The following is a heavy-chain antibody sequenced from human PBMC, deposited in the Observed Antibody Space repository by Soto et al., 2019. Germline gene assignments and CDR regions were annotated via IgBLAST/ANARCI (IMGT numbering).Heavy chain of an antibody. D-gene: IGHD7-27*01. CDR2: IKQDGSEK. Sequence: GGSLRLFCAASGFTFSSYWMSWVRQAPGKGLEWVANIKQDGSEKYYVDSVKGRFTISRDNAKNSLYLQMNSLRAEDTAVYYCARESQLGMNAFDIWGQGTMVTVSS. V-gene: IGHV3-7*03. J-gene: IGHJ3*02. CDR3: ARESQLGMNAFDI. CDR1: GFTFSSYW.